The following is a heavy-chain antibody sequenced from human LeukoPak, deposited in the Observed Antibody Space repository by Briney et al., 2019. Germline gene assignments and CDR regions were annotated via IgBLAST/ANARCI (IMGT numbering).Heavy chain of an antibody. CDR1: GGSISRSNYY. D-gene: IGHD3-3*01. CDR3: ARGRSSGYSDY. J-gene: IGHJ4*02. CDR2: IYYSGST. Sequence: SDTLSLSCTVSGGSISRSNYYLAWSRHPPGRGQEWIGTIYYSGSTYYNPSLKSRVTVSLDTSKTQFSLKLTSVTAADTAVYYCARGRSSGYSDYWGQGTLVTVSS. V-gene: IGHV4-39*01.